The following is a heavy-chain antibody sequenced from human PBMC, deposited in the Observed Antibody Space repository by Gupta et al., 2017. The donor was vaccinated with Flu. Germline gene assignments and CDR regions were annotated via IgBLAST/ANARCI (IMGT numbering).Heavy chain of an antibody. J-gene: IGHJ4*02. D-gene: IGHD6-19*01. CDR2: IRRKANSEAK. Sequence: EVQLVESGGGLVQPGGSLKLSCAASGFSFSGATMHWVRQASGKGLEWVGRIRRKANSEAKSYTASVKGRFTISRDDSKNTAYLQMNSLKSEDTAVYYCTAHRGIVVDGTFPFDWGQGTVVTVSS. CDR3: TAHRGIVVDGTFPFD. V-gene: IGHV3-73*02. CDR1: GFSFSGAT.